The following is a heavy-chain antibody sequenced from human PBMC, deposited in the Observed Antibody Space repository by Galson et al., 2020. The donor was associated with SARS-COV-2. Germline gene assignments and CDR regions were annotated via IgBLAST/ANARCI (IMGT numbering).Heavy chain of an antibody. Sequence: GSLRLSCTVSGGSISSSSYYWGWIRQPPGKGLEWIGSIYYSGSTYYNPSLKSRVTISVDTSKNQFSLKLSSVTAADTAVYYCARGPSFDPWGQGTLVTVSS. V-gene: IGHV4-39*07. CDR3: ARGPSFDP. CDR1: GGSISSSSYY. CDR2: IYYSGST. J-gene: IGHJ5*02.